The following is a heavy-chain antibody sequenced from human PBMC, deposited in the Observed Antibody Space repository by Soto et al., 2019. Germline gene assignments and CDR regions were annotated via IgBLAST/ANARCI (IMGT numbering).Heavy chain of an antibody. V-gene: IGHV4-30-2*01. CDR3: ARAYYDFWTSYHYGMDV. D-gene: IGHD3-3*01. J-gene: IGHJ6*02. CDR1: GVSISSDGYS. CDR2: IYQSGST. Sequence: QLQLQESGSGLVKPSQTLSLTCAVSGVSISSDGYSWSWIRQPPGKGLEWIGFIYQSGSTYYNPSLTRRGTMSVDRSKNQFSLKLTSVTAADTAVYYCARAYYDFWTSYHYGMDVWGQGTTVTVSS.